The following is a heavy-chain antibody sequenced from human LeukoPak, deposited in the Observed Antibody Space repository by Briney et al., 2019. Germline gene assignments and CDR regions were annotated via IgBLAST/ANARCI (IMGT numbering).Heavy chain of an antibody. D-gene: IGHD2-2*01. V-gene: IGHV3-23*01. CDR1: GFTFSSYA. CDR3: AKDLPRDIVVVPALGG. J-gene: IGHJ4*02. Sequence: GGSLRLPCAASGFTFSSYAMSWVRQAPGKGLEWVSAISGSGGSTYYADSVKGRFTISRDNSKNTLYLQMNSLRAEDTAVYYCAKDLPRDIVVVPALGGWGQGTLVTVSS. CDR2: ISGSGGST.